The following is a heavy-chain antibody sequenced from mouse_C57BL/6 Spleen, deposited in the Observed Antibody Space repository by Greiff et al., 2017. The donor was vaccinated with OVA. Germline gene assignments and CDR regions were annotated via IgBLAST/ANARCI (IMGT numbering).Heavy chain of an antibody. D-gene: IGHD3-2*02. CDR1: GFTFSSYA. CDR3: ARDETAQAYGY. J-gene: IGHJ2*01. V-gene: IGHV5-4*01. CDR2: ISYGGSYT. Sequence: DVKLVESGGGLVKPGGSLKLSCAASGFTFSSYAMSWVRQTPEKRLEWVATISYGGSYTYYPDNVKGRFTISRDNAKNNLYLQMSHLKSEDTAMYYCARDETAQAYGYWGQGTTLTVSS.